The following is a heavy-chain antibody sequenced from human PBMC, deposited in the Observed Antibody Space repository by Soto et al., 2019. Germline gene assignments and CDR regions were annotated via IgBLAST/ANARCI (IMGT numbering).Heavy chain of an antibody. CDR3: ARASTTVTTLDY. V-gene: IGHV4-59*12. CDR2: IYYRGSA. D-gene: IGHD4-17*01. J-gene: IGHJ4*02. Sequence: PSETLSLTCTVSGGSINPYYWSWIRQPPGKGLEWIGSIYYRGSANNNPSLKSRLTISVDTSKNQLSLKLSSVTAADTAVYYCARASTTVTTLDYWGQGTLVTVSS. CDR1: GGSINPYY.